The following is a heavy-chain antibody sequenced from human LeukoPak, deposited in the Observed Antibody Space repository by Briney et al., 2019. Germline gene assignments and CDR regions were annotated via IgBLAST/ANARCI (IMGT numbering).Heavy chain of an antibody. Sequence: SDPTLVKPTQTLTLTCTFSGFSLSTSGVGVGWIRQPPGKALEWLALIYWDDDKHYSPSLKTRLTITKDTSKNQVVLTMTNMDPVDTATYYCAKGTGEGGFDYWGQGTLVTVSS. CDR3: AKGTGEGGFDY. D-gene: IGHD2-8*02. CDR1: GFSLSTSGVG. CDR2: IYWDDDK. V-gene: IGHV2-5*02. J-gene: IGHJ4*02.